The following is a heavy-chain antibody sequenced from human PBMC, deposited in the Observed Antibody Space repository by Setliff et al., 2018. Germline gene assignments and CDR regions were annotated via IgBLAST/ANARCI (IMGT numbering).Heavy chain of an antibody. Sequence: GGSLRLSCAASGFTFSGSAMHWVRQAPGKGLEWVGRIKIKTDGVTIEYAAPVKGRFTISRDDSKNTVYLQMNSLKTEDTAVYYCMTIMRYLEWLSDVWGKGTTVTVSS. CDR3: MTIMRYLEWLSDV. D-gene: IGHD3-3*01. CDR1: GFTFSGSA. J-gene: IGHJ6*04. CDR2: IKIKTDGVTI. V-gene: IGHV3-15*01.